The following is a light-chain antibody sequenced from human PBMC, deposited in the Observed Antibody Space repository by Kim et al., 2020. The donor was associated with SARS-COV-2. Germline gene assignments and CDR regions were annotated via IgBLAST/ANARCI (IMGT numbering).Light chain of an antibody. CDR2: DVY. CDR1: TTYH. CDR3: SSYTRTHTLL. V-gene: IGLV2-14*03. J-gene: IGLJ2*01. Sequence: VSGPPGQSITISCTGTTTYHVSWYQQYPGKAPNLMIYDVYKWPSGVSHRFSGSKSDNTASLTISGLQADDEAAYYCSSYTRTHTLLFGGGTKVTVL.